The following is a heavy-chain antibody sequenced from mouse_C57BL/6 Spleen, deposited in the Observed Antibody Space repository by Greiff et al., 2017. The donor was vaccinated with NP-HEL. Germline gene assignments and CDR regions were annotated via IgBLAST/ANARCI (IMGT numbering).Heavy chain of an antibody. J-gene: IGHJ1*03. CDR3: ARGGYYGSRRYFDV. CDR1: GYTFTSYW. V-gene: IGHV1-52*01. Sequence: QVHVKQPGAELVRPGSSVKLSCKASGYTFTSYWMHWVKQRPIQGLEWIGNIDPSDSETHYNQKFKDKATLTVDKSSSTAYMQLSSLTSEDSAVYYCARGGYYGSRRYFDVWGTGTTVTVSS. CDR2: IDPSDSET. D-gene: IGHD1-1*01.